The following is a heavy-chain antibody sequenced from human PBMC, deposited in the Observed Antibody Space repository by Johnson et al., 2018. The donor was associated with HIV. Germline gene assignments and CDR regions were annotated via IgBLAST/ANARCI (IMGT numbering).Heavy chain of an antibody. J-gene: IGHJ3*02. CDR1: GFTFDDYA. CDR3: AKDFVTHGAFDI. V-gene: IGHV3-23*04. Sequence: VQLVESGGGVVRPGGSLRLSCAASGFTFDDYAMSWVRQAPGKGLEWVSAISGSGGSTYYADSVKGRFTISRDNSKNTLYLQMNSLRAEDTAVYYCAKDFVTHGAFDIWGQGTMVTVSS. CDR2: ISGSGGST. D-gene: IGHD2-21*01.